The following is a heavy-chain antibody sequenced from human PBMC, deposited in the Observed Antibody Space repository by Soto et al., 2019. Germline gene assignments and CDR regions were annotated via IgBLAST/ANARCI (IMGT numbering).Heavy chain of an antibody. CDR1: GFTVSSYA. CDR3: ARDPPSITMIVVAPPVGFDP. D-gene: IGHD3-22*01. Sequence: PGGSLRLCCAASGFTVSSYAMHWVRQAPGKGLEWVAVISYDGSNKYYADSVKGRFTISRDNSKNTLYLQMNSLRAEDTAVYYCARDPPSITMIVVAPPVGFDPWGQGTLVTVSS. CDR2: ISYDGSNK. J-gene: IGHJ5*02. V-gene: IGHV3-30-3*01.